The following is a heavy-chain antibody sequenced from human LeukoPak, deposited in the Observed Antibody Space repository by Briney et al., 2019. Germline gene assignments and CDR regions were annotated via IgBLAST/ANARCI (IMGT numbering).Heavy chain of an antibody. Sequence: GGSLRLSCAASGFTVSSNYMSWVRQVPGKGLEWVSVIYSDGSTYYEASVKGKFTISRGSSKNTVYLQMNSLRAEDTAVNYCARDSPYGGFYLGAFDIWAKGQWSPSLQ. V-gene: IGHV3-66*01. CDR1: GFTVSSNY. CDR3: ARDSPYGGFYLGAFDI. CDR2: IYSDGST. D-gene: IGHD2-8*01. J-gene: IGHJ3*02.